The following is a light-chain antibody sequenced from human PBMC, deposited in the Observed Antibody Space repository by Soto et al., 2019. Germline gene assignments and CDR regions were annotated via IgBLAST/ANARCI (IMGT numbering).Light chain of an antibody. CDR2: RAS. V-gene: IGKV1-5*03. CDR3: QQYGNAPFT. CDR1: QDIGTW. Sequence: DIQMAPSTSTLSASVGDRVTITCRASQDIGTWLAWYQQKPEKAPKVLIYRASHLESGVPSRFSASGSGTDFTLTISRLEPEDFAVYYCQQYGNAPFTFGPRTKVDI. J-gene: IGKJ3*01.